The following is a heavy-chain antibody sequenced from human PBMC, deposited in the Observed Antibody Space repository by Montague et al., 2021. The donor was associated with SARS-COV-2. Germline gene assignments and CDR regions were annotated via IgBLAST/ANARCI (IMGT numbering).Heavy chain of an antibody. J-gene: IGHJ4*02. Sequence: SETLSLTCTVSGGSISSSSYYWGWIRQPPGKGLEWIGSIYYSGSTYYNPSLKSRVTISVDTSKNQFSLKLSSVTAADTATYYCARSHDYRGNDYFDSWGLGALVIVSS. CDR1: GGSISSSSYY. CDR2: IYYSGST. D-gene: IGHD4-23*01. CDR3: ARSHDYRGNDYFDS. V-gene: IGHV4-39*01.